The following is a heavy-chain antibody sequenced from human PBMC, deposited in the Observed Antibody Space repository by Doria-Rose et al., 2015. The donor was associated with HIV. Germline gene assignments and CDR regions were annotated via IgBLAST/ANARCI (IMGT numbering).Heavy chain of an antibody. J-gene: IGHJ4*01. Sequence: QVQLQQSGAELVKPGASVKLSCKASGYTFTNYWMHWVKQRPGQGLEWIGMIHPNSGGTNYNEKFKGKDTLTADKSSSTAYMQLSSLTSEDSAVYFCARSRELAPDYWGQGTTLTVSS. CDR1: GYTFTNYW. V-gene: IGHV1-2*02. CDR2: IHPNSGGT. D-gene: IGHD1-1*01. CDR3: ARSRELAPDY.